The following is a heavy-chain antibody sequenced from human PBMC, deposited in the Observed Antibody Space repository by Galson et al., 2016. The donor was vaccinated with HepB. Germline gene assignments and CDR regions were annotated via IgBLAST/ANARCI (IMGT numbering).Heavy chain of an antibody. Sequence: SLRLSCAASGFTFSKYWMSWVRQAPGKGLEWLANINQDGSEKYEVDSVKGRFTVSRDNPKNSLFLQVNSLRAEDTAVYYCVPVGDSSGWFVEGGANYHYYGLDVWGQGTTVTVSS. J-gene: IGHJ6*02. CDR3: VPVGDSSGWFVEGGANYHYYGLDV. V-gene: IGHV3-7*01. CDR2: INQDGSEK. D-gene: IGHD6-19*01. CDR1: GFTFSKYW.